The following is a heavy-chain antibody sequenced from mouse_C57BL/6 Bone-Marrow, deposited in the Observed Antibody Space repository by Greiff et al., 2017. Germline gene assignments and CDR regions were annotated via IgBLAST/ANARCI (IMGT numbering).Heavy chain of an antibody. J-gene: IGHJ3*01. V-gene: IGHV5-4*01. CDR3: ARDRPIYYEC. CDR1: GFTFSSYA. Sequence: EVKLVESGGGLVKPGGSLKLSCAASGFTFSSYAMSWVRQTPEKRLEWVATISDGGSYTYYPDNVKGRFTISRDNAKNNLYLQMSHLKSEDTAMYYCARDRPIYYECRGKGTLVTVAA. CDR2: ISDGGSYT. D-gene: IGHD2-4*01.